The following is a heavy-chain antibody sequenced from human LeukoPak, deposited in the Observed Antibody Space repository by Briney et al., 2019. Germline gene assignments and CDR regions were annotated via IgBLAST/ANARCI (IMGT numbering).Heavy chain of an antibody. V-gene: IGHV3-30-3*01. CDR1: GFTFSSYA. CDR3: AREGDYYFDY. D-gene: IGHD2-21*02. CDR2: ISYDGSNK. Sequence: GGSLGLSCAASGFTFSSYAMHWVRQAPGKGLEWVAVISYDGSNKYYADSVKGRFTISRDNSKNTLYLQMNSLRAEDTAVYYCAREGDYYFDYWGQGTLVTVSS. J-gene: IGHJ4*02.